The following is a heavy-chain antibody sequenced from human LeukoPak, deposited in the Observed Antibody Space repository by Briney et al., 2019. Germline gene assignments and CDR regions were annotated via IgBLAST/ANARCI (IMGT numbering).Heavy chain of an antibody. Sequence: PGGSLRLSCAASGFTFSSYSMNWVRQAPGKGLEWVSSITRSSIYIYYADSLKGRFTISRDNAKKSLYLQMNSLRAEDTAVYYCARARYDSSGYYSIFDNWGQGTLVTVSS. D-gene: IGHD3-22*01. CDR3: ARARYDSSGYYSIFDN. CDR1: GFTFSSYS. J-gene: IGHJ4*02. V-gene: IGHV3-21*01. CDR2: ITRSSIYI.